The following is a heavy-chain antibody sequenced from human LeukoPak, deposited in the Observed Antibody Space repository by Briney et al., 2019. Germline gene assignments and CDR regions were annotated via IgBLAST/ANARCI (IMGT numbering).Heavy chain of an antibody. CDR2: ISGSSGDT. D-gene: IGHD6-19*01. CDR3: AKVRHTSGWKSYYFEF. J-gene: IGHJ4*02. Sequence: PGGSLRLSCVASGFTFRDYAMSWVRQAPGKGLEWVSPISGSSGDTYYADSVKGRITISRDNSKNTLYLQMNNLRAEDTAIYFCAKVRHTSGWKSYYFEFWGQGTLVTVSS. CDR1: GFTFRDYA. V-gene: IGHV3-23*01.